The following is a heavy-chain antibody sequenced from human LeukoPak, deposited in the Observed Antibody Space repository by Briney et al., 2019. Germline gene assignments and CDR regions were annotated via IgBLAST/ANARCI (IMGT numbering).Heavy chain of an antibody. D-gene: IGHD4-17*01. V-gene: IGHV3-30-3*01. Sequence: GGSLRLSCAASGFTFNIYAIHWVRQAPGKGLEWVAVILPDGSDKYYADSVKGRYTISRDHSKNTLYLQMNSLRAEDTAVYYCARANDYGDDYWGQGTLVTVSS. CDR1: GFTFNIYA. J-gene: IGHJ4*02. CDR3: ARANDYGDDY. CDR2: ILPDGSDK.